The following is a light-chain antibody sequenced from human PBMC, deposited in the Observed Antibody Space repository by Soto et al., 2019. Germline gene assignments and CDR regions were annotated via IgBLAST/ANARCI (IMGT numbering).Light chain of an antibody. Sequence: EIVLTQSPASLSASPGERVTLSCRASQSISDTLAWYQQKPGQAPRLLIYGASSRATGIPDRFSGSGSGTDFTLTISRLEPEDFAVYYCQQYGSSSRTFGQGTKVDIK. CDR1: QSISDT. CDR3: QQYGSSSRT. V-gene: IGKV3-20*01. CDR2: GAS. J-gene: IGKJ1*01.